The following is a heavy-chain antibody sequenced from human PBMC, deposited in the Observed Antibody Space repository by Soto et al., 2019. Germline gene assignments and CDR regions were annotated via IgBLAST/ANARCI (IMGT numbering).Heavy chain of an antibody. CDR3: ARDSSVVVVAATVPDY. D-gene: IGHD2-15*01. CDR1: GFTFSSYG. Sequence: QVQLVESGGGVVQPGRSLRLSCAASGFTFSSYGMHWVRQAPGKGLEWVAVIWYDGSNKYYADSVKGRFTISRDNSKITLYLQMNSLRAEDTAVYYCARDSSVVVVAATVPDYWGQGTLVTVSS. V-gene: IGHV3-33*01. J-gene: IGHJ4*02. CDR2: IWYDGSNK.